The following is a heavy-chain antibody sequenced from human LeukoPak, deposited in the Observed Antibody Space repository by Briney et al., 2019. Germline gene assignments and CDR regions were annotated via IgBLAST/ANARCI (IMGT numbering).Heavy chain of an antibody. D-gene: IGHD3-16*01. CDR1: GFTFSSYG. CDR3: AKALIMITFGGARQLNYYYGMDV. CDR2: ISYDGSNK. Sequence: GGSLRLSCAASGFTFSSYGMHWVRQAPGKGLEWVAVISYDGSNKYYADSVKGRFTISRDNSKNTLYLQMNSLRAEDTAVYYCAKALIMITFGGARQLNYYYGMDVWGQGTTVTVSS. V-gene: IGHV3-30*18. J-gene: IGHJ6*02.